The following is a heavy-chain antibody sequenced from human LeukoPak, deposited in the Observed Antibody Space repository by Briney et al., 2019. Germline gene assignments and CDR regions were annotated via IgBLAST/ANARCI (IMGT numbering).Heavy chain of an antibody. J-gene: IGHJ4*02. Sequence: PSETLSLSCTVSGGSISSSSYYWGWIRQPPGKGLEWIGSIYYSGSTYYNPSLKSRVTISVDTSKNQFSLKLSSVTAADTAVYYCARQAFRRFFDYWGQGTLVTVSS. CDR1: GGSISSSSYY. CDR3: ARQAFRRFFDY. CDR2: IYYSGST. V-gene: IGHV4-39*01.